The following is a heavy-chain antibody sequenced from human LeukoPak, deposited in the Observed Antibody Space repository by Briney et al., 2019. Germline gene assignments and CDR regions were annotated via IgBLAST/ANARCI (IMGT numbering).Heavy chain of an antibody. CDR1: GGSFSDYY. Sequence: SETLSLTCAVYGGSFSDYYWSWIRQPPGKGLEWIGEINHSGGTNYNPSLKSRVTISVDTSKNQFSLKLSSVTAADTAVYYCARGPETATAIEPFDYWGQGTLVTVSS. CDR3: ARGPETATAIEPFDY. V-gene: IGHV4-34*01. D-gene: IGHD2-21*02. CDR2: INHSGGT. J-gene: IGHJ4*02.